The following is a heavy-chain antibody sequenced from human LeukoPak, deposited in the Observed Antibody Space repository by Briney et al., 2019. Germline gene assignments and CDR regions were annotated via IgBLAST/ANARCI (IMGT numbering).Heavy chain of an antibody. D-gene: IGHD4-17*01. V-gene: IGHV4-34*01. CDR3: ARGKLTPAADAFDI. J-gene: IGHJ3*02. CDR1: GGSFSGYY. CDR2: INHSGST. Sequence: PSETLSLTCAVYGGSFSGYYWSWIRQSPGKGLEWIGEINHSGSTNYNPSLKSRVTISVDTSKNRFSLKLSSVTAADTAVYYCARGKLTPAADAFDIWGQGTMVTVSS.